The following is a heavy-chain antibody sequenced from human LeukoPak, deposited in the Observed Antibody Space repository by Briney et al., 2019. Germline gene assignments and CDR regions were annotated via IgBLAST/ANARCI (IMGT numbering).Heavy chain of an antibody. CDR3: VRGTSYSPNWFDP. V-gene: IGHV3-7*04. Sequence: GGSLRLSCAASGFTFSACWMSWVRQAPGRGLEWVASIKVDGSEKYYLDSVKGRFTISRDNALNSLFLQMNSLRVEDTAVYYCVRGTSYSPNWFDPWGQGTLVTVFS. J-gene: IGHJ5*02. CDR2: IKVDGSEK. CDR1: GFTFSACW. D-gene: IGHD1-26*01.